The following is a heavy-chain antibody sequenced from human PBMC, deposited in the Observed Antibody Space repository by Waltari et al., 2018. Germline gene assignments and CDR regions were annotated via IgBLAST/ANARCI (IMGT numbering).Heavy chain of an antibody. CDR3: ARALPGEITVYDY. D-gene: IGHD3-10*01. CDR2: IKQDGTRQ. V-gene: IGHV3-7*01. J-gene: IGHJ4*02. Sequence: EVQLVESGGGLVQPGGSLRLSCVASGFTFGSHWMSWVRQAPEKGLEWVADIKQDGTRQYYVDSVKGRFTVSRDNHKNSLFLQMNSLRAEDTAVYYCARALPGEITVYDYWAQGALVTVSS. CDR1: GFTFGSHW.